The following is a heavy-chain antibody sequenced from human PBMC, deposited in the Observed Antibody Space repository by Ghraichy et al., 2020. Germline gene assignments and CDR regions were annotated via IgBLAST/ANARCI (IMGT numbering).Heavy chain of an antibody. Sequence: GGSLRLSCAASGFTFSSYSMNWVRQAPGKGLEWVSYISSSSSTIYYADSVKGRFTISRDNAKNSLYLQMNSLRDEDTAVYYCARDPGGRLGPFCMDVWGQGTTVTVSS. V-gene: IGHV3-48*02. CDR3: ARDPGGRLGPFCMDV. D-gene: IGHD3-16*01. CDR2: ISSSSSTI. CDR1: GFTFSSYS. J-gene: IGHJ6*02.